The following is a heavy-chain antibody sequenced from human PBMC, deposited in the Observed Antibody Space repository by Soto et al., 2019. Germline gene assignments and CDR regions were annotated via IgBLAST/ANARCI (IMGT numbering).Heavy chain of an antibody. Sequence: QVQLIQSGAEVKKPGASVKVACKPSGYTFPSYGITWVRQAPGQGLEWVGWIDVDRGTTNYAQKFHGRVTMTADTPTTTVYMELRSLRSDDTAVDYCGRGDYGDYWGQGTLVIVSS. V-gene: IGHV1-18*01. J-gene: IGHJ4*02. CDR1: GYTFPSYG. CDR2: IDVDRGTT. CDR3: GRGDYGDY.